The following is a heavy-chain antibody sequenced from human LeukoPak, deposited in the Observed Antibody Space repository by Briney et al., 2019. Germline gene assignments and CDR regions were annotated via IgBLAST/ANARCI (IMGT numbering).Heavy chain of an antibody. J-gene: IGHJ4*02. CDR1: GGSISSGSYY. CDR2: IYSSGST. D-gene: IGHD6-13*01. V-gene: IGHV4-61*02. CDR3: ARLGPAAGTSFDY. Sequence: SQTLSLTCTVSGGSISSGSYYWSWIRQPAGKGLEWIGRIYSSGSTNYNPSLKSRVTISVDTSKNQFSLKLSSVTAADTAVYYCARLGPAAGTSFDYWGQGTLVTVSS.